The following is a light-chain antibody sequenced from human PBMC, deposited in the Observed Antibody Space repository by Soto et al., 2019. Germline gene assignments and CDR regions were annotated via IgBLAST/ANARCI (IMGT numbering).Light chain of an antibody. J-gene: IGKJ1*01. Sequence: EVVLTQSPGTLSLSRGERATLSCRASERIYSDHLGRYQQKPGQAPRLPIYGTSRRATGIPDRFSGSGSGTEFTLNISRLETEDFALYYCQQYGRSPWTFGQGTKVDIK. CDR1: ERIYSDH. CDR3: QQYGRSPWT. V-gene: IGKV3-20*01. CDR2: GTS.